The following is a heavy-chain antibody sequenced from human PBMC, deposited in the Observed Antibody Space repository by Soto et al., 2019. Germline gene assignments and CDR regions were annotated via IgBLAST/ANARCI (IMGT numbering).Heavy chain of an antibody. CDR1: GYSFTSYW. CDR2: IYPGDSDT. Sequence: GESLKISCQGSGYSFTSYWIAWVRQVPGKGLEWMGIIYPGDSDTRYSPSFQGQVTISADKSFSTAYLQWSSLKASDTAVYYCARTPLNYYDSSGYYYFQHWGQGTLVTVSS. J-gene: IGHJ1*01. D-gene: IGHD3-22*01. CDR3: ARTPLNYYDSSGYYYFQH. V-gene: IGHV5-51*01.